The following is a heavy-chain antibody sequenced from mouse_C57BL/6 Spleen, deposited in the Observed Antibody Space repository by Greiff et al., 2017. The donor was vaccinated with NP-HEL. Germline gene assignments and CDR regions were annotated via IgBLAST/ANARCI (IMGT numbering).Heavy chain of an antibody. CDR1: GFTFSSYA. V-gene: IGHV5-4*01. Sequence: EVHLVESGGGLVKPGGSLKLSCAASGFTFSSYAMSWVRQTPEKRLEWVATISDGGSYTYYPDNVKGRFTISRDNAKNNLYLQMSHLKSEDTAMYYCARELHAMDYWGQGTSVTVSS. CDR2: ISDGGSYT. CDR3: ARELHAMDY. J-gene: IGHJ4*01. D-gene: IGHD1-1*01.